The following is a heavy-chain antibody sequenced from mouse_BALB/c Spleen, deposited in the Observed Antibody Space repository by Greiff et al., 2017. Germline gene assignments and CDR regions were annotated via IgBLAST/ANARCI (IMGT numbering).Heavy chain of an antibody. V-gene: IGHV2-2*02. D-gene: IGHD2-10*02. CDR3: ARPYGNYRRGFAY. Sequence: VKLQESGPGLVQPSQSLSITCTVSGFSLTSYGVHWVRQSPGKGLEWLGVIWSGGSTDYNAAFISRLSISKDNSKSQVFFKMNSLQANDTAIYYCARPYGNYRRGFAYWGQGTLVTVSA. CDR1: GFSLTSYG. J-gene: IGHJ3*01. CDR2: IWSGGST.